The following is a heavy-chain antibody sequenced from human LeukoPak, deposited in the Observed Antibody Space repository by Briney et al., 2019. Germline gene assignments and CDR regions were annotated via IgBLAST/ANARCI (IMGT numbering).Heavy chain of an antibody. D-gene: IGHD6-13*01. J-gene: IGHJ4*02. CDR3: TREIAAAGTAFDY. Sequence: GGSLRLSCAASGFTVSSSYMNWVRQAPGKGLEWVSVIYSGGSTYYAESVKGRFTISRDNSKNTLYLQMNNLRAEDTAVYYCTREIAAAGTAFDYWGQGTLVTVSS. V-gene: IGHV3-53*01. CDR2: IYSGGST. CDR1: GFTVSSSY.